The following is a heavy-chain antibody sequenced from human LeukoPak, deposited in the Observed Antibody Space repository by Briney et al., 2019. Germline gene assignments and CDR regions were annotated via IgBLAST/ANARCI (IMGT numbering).Heavy chain of an antibody. Sequence: SETLSLTCTVSGASITSYYWSWTRQSPGKGLEWIGCTYNSDTTNYNPSLKSRPTISVDTSKKQFSLKLSSVTAADTAVYYCAKGGTVAFDYWGQGTLVTVSS. CDR3: AKGGTVAFDY. V-gene: IGHV4-59*01. D-gene: IGHD4-23*01. CDR2: TYNSDTT. J-gene: IGHJ4*02. CDR1: GASITSYY.